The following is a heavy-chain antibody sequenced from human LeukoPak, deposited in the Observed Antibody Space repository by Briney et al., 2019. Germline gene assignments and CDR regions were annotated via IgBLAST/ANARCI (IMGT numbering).Heavy chain of an antibody. D-gene: IGHD3-3*01. V-gene: IGHV4-34*01. CDR1: GGSFSGYY. J-gene: IGHJ3*01. CDR3: ASQRAYDFWSGSPDDAFDV. Sequence: PSETPSLTCAVYGGSFSGYYWSWIRQPPGKGLEWIVEINHSGSTNYNPSLKSRVTISVATSKNQFSLKLNSVNAADTAVYYCASQRAYDFWSGSPDDAFDVWGQGTMVAVSS. CDR2: INHSGST.